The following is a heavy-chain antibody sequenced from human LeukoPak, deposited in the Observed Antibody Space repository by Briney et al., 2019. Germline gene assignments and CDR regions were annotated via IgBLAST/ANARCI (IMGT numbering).Heavy chain of an antibody. Sequence: PGGSLRLSCAASGFTFSTYWMHWVRQVPGKGLEWVSAISGSGGSTYYADSVKGRFTISRDNSKNTLYLQMNSLRAEDTAVYYCANYSNPNYWGQGTLVTVSS. V-gene: IGHV3-23*01. J-gene: IGHJ4*02. CDR2: ISGSGGST. D-gene: IGHD4-11*01. CDR1: GFTFSTYW. CDR3: ANYSNPNY.